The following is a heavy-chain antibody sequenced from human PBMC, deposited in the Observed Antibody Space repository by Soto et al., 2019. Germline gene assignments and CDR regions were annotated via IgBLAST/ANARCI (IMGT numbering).Heavy chain of an antibody. CDR1: GFTFSKAI. J-gene: IGHJ6*02. CDR2: IKKLIDGGKA. D-gene: IGHD1-20*01. CDR3: ATALRNNGNDYLFGVDF. V-gene: IGHV3-15*01. Sequence: GESLKISCAASGFTFSKAIMNWVRQAPGKGLEWVGRIKKLIDGGKADYSSPVDGRFTISTDDSRSILYLQMNSFRADDTGTYYCATALRNNGNDYLFGVDFWGQATTVTVSS.